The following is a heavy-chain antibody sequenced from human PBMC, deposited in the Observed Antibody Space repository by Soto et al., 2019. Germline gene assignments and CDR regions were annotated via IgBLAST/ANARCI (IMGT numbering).Heavy chain of an antibody. D-gene: IGHD2-21*02. J-gene: IGHJ6*02. CDR1: GGTFSSYT. V-gene: IGHV1-69*08. CDR3: ARDRGGGGDCLY. CDR2: IIPILGIA. Sequence: QVQLVQSGAEVKKPGSSVKVSCKASGGTFSSYTISWVRQAPGQGLEWMGRIIPILGIANYAQKFQGRVTITPDKYTSTAYMELSSLRSEDTAVYYCARDRGGGGDCLYWGQGTTVTVSS.